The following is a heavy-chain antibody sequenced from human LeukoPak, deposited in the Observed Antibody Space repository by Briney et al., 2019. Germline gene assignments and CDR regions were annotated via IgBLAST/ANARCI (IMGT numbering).Heavy chain of an antibody. V-gene: IGHV3-43D*03. CDR1: GFSFDGYA. D-gene: IGHD1-1*01. J-gene: IGHJ4*02. Sequence: GGSLRLSCAASGFSFDGYAMHWVRQAPGKGVEWISLISWDGRITYYADSLKGRFTISRDNTKNSLYLHMSSLRAEDTAVYYCTRLGLERRLFSDCWGQGTLVTVSS. CDR2: ISWDGRIT. CDR3: TRLGLERRLFSDC.